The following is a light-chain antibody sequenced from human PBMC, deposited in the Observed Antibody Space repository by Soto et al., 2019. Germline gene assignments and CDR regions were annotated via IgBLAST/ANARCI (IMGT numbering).Light chain of an antibody. Sequence: DIVMTQSPDSLAVSLGERATVNCKSSQSVLYTSNNKNYLAWYQQRPGQPPKLLISWASIRESGVPDRFSGSGSGTHFTLTIDSLQAEDVAIYYCQQYYDAPRTFGQGTKVDIK. CDR3: QQYYDAPRT. V-gene: IGKV4-1*01. CDR2: WAS. J-gene: IGKJ1*01. CDR1: QSVLYTSNNKNY.